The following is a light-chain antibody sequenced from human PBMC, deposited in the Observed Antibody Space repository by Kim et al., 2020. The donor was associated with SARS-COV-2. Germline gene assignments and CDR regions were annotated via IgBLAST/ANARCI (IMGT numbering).Light chain of an antibody. J-gene: IGKJ4*01. Sequence: ENVLTQSPGTLSLSPGERATLSCRASQSVRRSYLAWYQQKVGQAPRLLIYGPSTRATGIPDRFSDSGSGTDFTLTISRLEPEDFAVYYCQQYGSSLFAFGGGTKVDIK. CDR3: QQYGSSLFA. V-gene: IGKV3-20*01. CDR1: QSVRRSY. CDR2: GPS.